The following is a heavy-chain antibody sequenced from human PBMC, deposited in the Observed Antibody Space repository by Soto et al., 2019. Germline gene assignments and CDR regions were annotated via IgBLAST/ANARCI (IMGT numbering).Heavy chain of an antibody. CDR3: ARGRYGDY. V-gene: IGHV1-18*01. CDR2: ISAHNGNT. J-gene: IGHJ4*02. Sequence: QVHLVQSGAEVKKPGASVKVSCKASGYTFTRYGITWVRQAPGQGLEWMGWISAHNGNTDYAQKLQVRVIVTRDTATSTAYMELRSLISDDPAVYYCARGRYGDYWGQGARVTVSS. CDR1: GYTFTRYG. D-gene: IGHD1-1*01.